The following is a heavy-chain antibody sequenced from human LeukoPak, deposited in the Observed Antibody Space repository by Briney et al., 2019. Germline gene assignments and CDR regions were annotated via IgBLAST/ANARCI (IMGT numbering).Heavy chain of an antibody. CDR3: ARTSHMGFYGSGSYYIPYYYYYGMDV. CDR1: GYTLTELS. J-gene: IGHJ6*02. V-gene: IGHV1-24*01. D-gene: IGHD3-10*01. CDR2: FDPEDGET. Sequence: ASVKVSCKVSGYTLTELSMHWVRQAPGKGLEWMGGFDPEDGETIYAQKFQGRVTMTRNTSISTAYMELSSLRSEDTAVYYCARTSHMGFYGSGSYYIPYYYYYGMDVWGQGTTVTVSS.